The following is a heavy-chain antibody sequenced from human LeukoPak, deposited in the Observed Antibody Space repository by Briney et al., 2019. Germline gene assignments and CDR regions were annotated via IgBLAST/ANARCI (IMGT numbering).Heavy chain of an antibody. CDR1: GFTFSSYW. CDR2: IKQDGSEK. V-gene: IGHV3-7*01. CDR3: ARDLRYSYGFFDY. D-gene: IGHD5-18*01. Sequence: PGGSLRLSCAASGFTFSSYWMSWVRQAPGKGLEWLANIKQDGSEKYYVDSVKGRFTISRDNAKNSLYLQMNSLRAEDTAVYYCARDLRYSYGFFDYWGQGTLVTVSS. J-gene: IGHJ4*02.